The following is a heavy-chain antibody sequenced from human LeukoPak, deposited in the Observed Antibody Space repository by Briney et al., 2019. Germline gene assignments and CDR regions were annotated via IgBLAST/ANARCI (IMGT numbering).Heavy chain of an antibody. Sequence: SETLSLTCTVSGGSISSYYWSWIRQPPGKGLEWIGYIYYSGSTNYNPSLKSRVTISVDTSKNQFSLKLSSVTAADMAVYYCARAQSQSGYALRTLGYWGQGTLVTVSS. CDR2: IYYSGST. CDR1: GGSISSYY. CDR3: ARAQSQSGYALRTLGY. D-gene: IGHD5-12*01. J-gene: IGHJ4*02. V-gene: IGHV4-59*08.